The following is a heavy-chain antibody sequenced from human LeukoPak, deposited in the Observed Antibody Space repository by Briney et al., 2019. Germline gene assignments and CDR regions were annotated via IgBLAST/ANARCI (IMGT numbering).Heavy chain of an antibody. V-gene: IGHV1-69*13. D-gene: IGHD6-13*01. Sequence: SVKVSCKASGGTFSSYSITWVRQAPGQGLEWMGGIIPIFETANYAQKFQGRVTITADESTSTAYMELSSLRSEGTAVYYCARDHRQQLENWFDSWGQGTLVTVSS. CDR3: ARDHRQQLENWFDS. CDR2: IIPIFETA. CDR1: GGTFSSYS. J-gene: IGHJ5*01.